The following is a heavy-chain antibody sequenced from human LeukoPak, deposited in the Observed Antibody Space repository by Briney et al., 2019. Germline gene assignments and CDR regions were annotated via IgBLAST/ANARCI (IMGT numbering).Heavy chain of an antibody. CDR3: TAGGYDLRTFDM. V-gene: IGHV3-7*01. D-gene: IGHD5-12*01. Sequence: GGSLRLSCATSGLTFSYYWMNWVRQARGKGLEWVANIKQDGSEEYYVESVKGRFTISRDNSKNSLFLQMNSLRVEDTAMYYCTAGGYDLRTFDMRGQGTMVTVSS. CDR2: IKQDGSEE. CDR1: GLTFSYYW. J-gene: IGHJ3*02.